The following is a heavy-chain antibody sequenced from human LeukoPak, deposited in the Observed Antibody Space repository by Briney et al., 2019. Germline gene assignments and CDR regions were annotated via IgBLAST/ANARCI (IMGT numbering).Heavy chain of an antibody. CDR2: FDPEDGET. D-gene: IGHD3-10*01. Sequence: APLKPSCSVAGYTLTQLSMHWLPQAPGNRLKGRGGFDPEDGETIYAQKFQGSVTMTEDTSTDTAYMELSSLRSEDTAVYYCATSRVLWFGEPYFDYWGQGTLVTVSS. CDR3: ATSRVLWFGEPYFDY. J-gene: IGHJ4*02. V-gene: IGHV1-24*01. CDR1: GYTLTQLS.